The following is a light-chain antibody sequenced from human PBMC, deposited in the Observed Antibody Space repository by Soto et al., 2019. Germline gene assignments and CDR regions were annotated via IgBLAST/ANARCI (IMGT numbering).Light chain of an antibody. Sequence: QSALTHPPSAAGSPGQSVTISCTVSSSAVGGYNYVSWYQQHPGKAHKLMIYEVSKRPSGVPDRLSGSKSGNTASLTVSGLQAEDEADYYCTSYAGSNTYVFGTGTKLTVL. CDR1: SSAVGGYNY. CDR2: EVS. CDR3: TSYAGSNTYV. V-gene: IGLV2-8*01. J-gene: IGLJ1*01.